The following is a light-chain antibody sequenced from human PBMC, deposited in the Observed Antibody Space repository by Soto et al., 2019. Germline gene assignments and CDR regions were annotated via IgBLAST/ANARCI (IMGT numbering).Light chain of an antibody. Sequence: SVLTQPASVSGSPGQSITISCTGTSSDVGDYNYVSWYQQPPGKAPKLMIYEVSTRPSGVSNRFSGSKSGNTASLTISGLQAEDEADYYCSSYTSISTRVFGTGTKVTVL. J-gene: IGLJ1*01. CDR1: SSDVGDYNY. CDR2: EVS. V-gene: IGLV2-14*01. CDR3: SSYTSISTRV.